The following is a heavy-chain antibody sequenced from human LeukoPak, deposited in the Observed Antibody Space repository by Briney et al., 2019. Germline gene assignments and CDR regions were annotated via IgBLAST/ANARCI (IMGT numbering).Heavy chain of an antibody. Sequence: HWASVKVSCKASGYTFTSYGISWVRQAPGQGLEWMGWISAYNGNTNYAQKLQGGVTMTTDTSTSTAYMELRSLRSDDTAVYYCALQRARFGELLPATDYWGQGTLVTVSS. D-gene: IGHD3-10*01. CDR1: GYTFTSYG. J-gene: IGHJ4*02. CDR2: ISAYNGNT. CDR3: ALQRARFGELLPATDY. V-gene: IGHV1-18*01.